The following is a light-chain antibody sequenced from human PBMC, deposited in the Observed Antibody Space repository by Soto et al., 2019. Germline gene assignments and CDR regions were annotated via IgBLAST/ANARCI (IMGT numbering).Light chain of an antibody. V-gene: IGLV3-21*02. Sequence: SYELTQPPSVSVAPGQAARITCGGKDVGTQDVHWYQHKPGQAPVLVVYDDSDRPSGIPERFSGSRSETTATLTISRVEAGDEADYHCQVWDGRSVLFGGGTKLTVL. J-gene: IGLJ2*01. CDR2: DDS. CDR3: QVWDGRSVL. CDR1: DVGTQD.